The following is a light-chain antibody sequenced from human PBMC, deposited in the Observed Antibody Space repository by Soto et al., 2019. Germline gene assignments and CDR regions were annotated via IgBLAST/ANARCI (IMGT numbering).Light chain of an antibody. CDR1: QSISIY. Sequence: DIQMTQSPSSLSASVGDRVTITCWASQSISIYLNWYQQKPGKAPKLLIYAASTLQSGVPSRFSGSGSGTDFTLTISSLQPEDFATYYCQQSYGTPWTFGQGTKVEIK. CDR2: AAS. V-gene: IGKV1-39*01. J-gene: IGKJ1*01. CDR3: QQSYGTPWT.